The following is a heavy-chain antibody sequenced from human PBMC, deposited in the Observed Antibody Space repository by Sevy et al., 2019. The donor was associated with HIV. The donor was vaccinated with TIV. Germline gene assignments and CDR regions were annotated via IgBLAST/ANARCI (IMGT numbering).Heavy chain of an antibody. D-gene: IGHD3-10*02. Sequence: GGSLRLSCSAFGFNFQTFGMHWVRQAPGKGPEWLAVISSDGINHNYAASVKGRFTIYRDNSKSLLFLQMNSLTPNDTAVYFCTKESLRGTYIRGDFDHLGQGTLVTVSS. V-gene: IGHV3-30*18. CDR2: ISSDGINH. CDR1: GFNFQTFG. J-gene: IGHJ4*02. CDR3: TKESLRGTYIRGDFDH.